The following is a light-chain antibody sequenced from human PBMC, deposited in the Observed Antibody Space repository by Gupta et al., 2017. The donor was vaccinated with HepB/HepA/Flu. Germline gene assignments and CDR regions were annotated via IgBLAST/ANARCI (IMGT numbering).Light chain of an antibody. CDR3: SSFIFTPTLVV. CDR1: SSDFGDFNH. V-gene: IGLV2-14*03. J-gene: IGLJ2*01. CDR2: DVS. Sequence: QSALTQPASVSGSPGQSITLSCTGTSSDFGDFNHVSWYQQHPAKAPKLLISDVSNRPSGVSSRFSGSKTGNTASLTISGLQAEDEADYYCSSFIFTPTLVVFGGGTKLTVL.